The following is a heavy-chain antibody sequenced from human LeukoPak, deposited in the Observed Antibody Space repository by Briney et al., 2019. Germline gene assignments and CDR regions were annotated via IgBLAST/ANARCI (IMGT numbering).Heavy chain of an antibody. CDR2: ISGHNGKT. D-gene: IGHD6-19*01. CDR1: GYTFTNFG. Sequence: GASVKVSCKPSGYTFTNFGINWVRQAPGQGLEWMGWISGHNGKTNYAQKFQGRVTMTTHTSTSAVYMELRSLRSDDTATYYCARSYIGVGGPHYFDYWGQGTLVTVSS. J-gene: IGHJ4*02. CDR3: ARSYIGVGGPHYFDY. V-gene: IGHV1-18*01.